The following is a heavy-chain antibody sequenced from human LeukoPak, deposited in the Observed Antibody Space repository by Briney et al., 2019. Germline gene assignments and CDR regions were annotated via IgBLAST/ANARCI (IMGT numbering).Heavy chain of an antibody. J-gene: IGHJ4*02. Sequence: GASVTVSFTASGYTFTIYDFNWVRQATGQRPEWMGWMSPNSGDTGYAQKFQDRVTMTRNTSISTAYMELSSLRSDDTAVYYCARGPPNWGYDYWGPGTLVTVSS. CDR1: GYTFTIYD. V-gene: IGHV1-8*01. CDR2: MSPNSGDT. CDR3: ARGPPNWGYDY. D-gene: IGHD7-27*01.